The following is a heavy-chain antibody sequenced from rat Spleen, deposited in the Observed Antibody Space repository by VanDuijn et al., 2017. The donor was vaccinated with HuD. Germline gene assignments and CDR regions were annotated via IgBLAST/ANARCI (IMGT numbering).Heavy chain of an antibody. D-gene: IGHD1-7*01. J-gene: IGHJ2*01. V-gene: IGHV5-34*01. Sequence: TVKGRFTISRENAKNTLYLQMTSLRSEDTALYYCARSYYGYNYFDYWGQGVMVTVSS. CDR3: ARSYYGYNYFDY.